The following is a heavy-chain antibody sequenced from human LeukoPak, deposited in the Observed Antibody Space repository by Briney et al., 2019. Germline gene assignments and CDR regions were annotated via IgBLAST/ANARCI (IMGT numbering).Heavy chain of an antibody. Sequence: SETLSLTCAVYGGSFSGYYWSWIRQPPGKGLEWIGEINHSGSTNYNPSLKSRVTISVDTSKNQFSLKLSSVTAADKAVYYCARGRGAVASWGQGTLVTVSS. CDR1: GGSFSGYY. D-gene: IGHD6-19*01. CDR3: ARGRGAVAS. J-gene: IGHJ5*02. CDR2: INHSGST. V-gene: IGHV4-34*01.